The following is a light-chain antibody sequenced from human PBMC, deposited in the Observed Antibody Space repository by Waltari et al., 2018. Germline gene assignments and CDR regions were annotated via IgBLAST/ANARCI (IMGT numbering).Light chain of an antibody. CDR1: QSLSSSY. J-gene: IGKJ4*01. V-gene: IGKV3-20*01. CDR2: GAS. CDR3: QQYGSSPLT. Sequence: EIVLTQSPDPLSLSPGERATLSFSASQSLSSSYLAWYQQRPGQPPRLLSDGASSRATGIPDRFSGSGSGTDFTLTISRLEPEDFAVYYCQQYGSSPLTFGGGTKVEIK.